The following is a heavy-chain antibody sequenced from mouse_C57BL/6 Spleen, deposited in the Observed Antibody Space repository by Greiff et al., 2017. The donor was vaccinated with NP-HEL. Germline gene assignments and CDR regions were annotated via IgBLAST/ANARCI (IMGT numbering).Heavy chain of an antibody. J-gene: IGHJ2*01. CDR2: INPGSGGT. CDR1: GYAFTNYL. CDR3: ARLYYYGSSLFDY. Sequence: QVHVKQSGAELVRPGTSVKVSCKASGYAFTNYLIEWVKQRPGQGLEWIGVINPGSGGTNYNGKFKGKATLTADKSSSTAYMQLSSLTSEDSAVYFCARLYYYGSSLFDYWGQGTTLTVSS. D-gene: IGHD1-1*01. V-gene: IGHV1-54*01.